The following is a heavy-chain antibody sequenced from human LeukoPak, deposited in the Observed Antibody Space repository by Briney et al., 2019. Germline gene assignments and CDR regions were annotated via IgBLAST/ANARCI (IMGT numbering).Heavy chain of an antibody. D-gene: IGHD6-13*01. V-gene: IGHV5-51*01. CDR2: IYPGDSDT. Sequence: GESLKISCKGSGYSFTSYWIGWVRQMPGKGLEWMGIIYPGDSDTRYSPSFQGQVTISADKSISTAYLQWSSLKASDTAMYYCARLSKAAAGMSGNWFDPWGQGTLVTVSS. J-gene: IGHJ5*02. CDR1: GYSFTSYW. CDR3: ARLSKAAAGMSGNWFDP.